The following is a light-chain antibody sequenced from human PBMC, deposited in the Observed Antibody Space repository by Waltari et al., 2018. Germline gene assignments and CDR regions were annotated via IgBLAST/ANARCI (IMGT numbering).Light chain of an antibody. CDR2: ATS. CDR1: QGIANS. CDR3: QQYYRTPLT. J-gene: IGKJ1*01. V-gene: IGKV1-NL1*01. Sequence: DIQMTQSPSSLSASAGDRVTITCRASQGIANSLAWCQQKPGKAPKLLLYATSRLESGVPSRFSGSGSGSVYTLTISSLQPEDFATYYCQQYYRTPLTFGQGTKVEIK.